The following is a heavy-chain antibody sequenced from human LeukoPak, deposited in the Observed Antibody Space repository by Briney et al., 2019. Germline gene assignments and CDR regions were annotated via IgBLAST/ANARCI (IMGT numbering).Heavy chain of an antibody. CDR3: GGSASVPFYFAY. CDR1: GGSISRSSYY. V-gene: IGHV4-39*01. D-gene: IGHD2-2*01. Sequence: SETLSLTCTVSGGSISRSSYYWGWIRQPPGKGLEWIGSIYYSGSTYYNPSLKSRVIISVDTSKNKSSLKLSSVTAADTAVYYCGGSASVPFYFAYWGPGTLVTVSS. CDR2: IYYSGST. J-gene: IGHJ4*02.